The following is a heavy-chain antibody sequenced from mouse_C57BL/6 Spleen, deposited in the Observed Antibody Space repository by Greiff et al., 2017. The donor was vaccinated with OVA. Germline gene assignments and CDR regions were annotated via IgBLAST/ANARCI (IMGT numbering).Heavy chain of an antibody. CDR2: IYPSDSET. CDR3: ARAYGYDGAMDY. Sequence: QVQLQQPGAELVRPGSSVKLSCKASGYTFTSYWMDWVKQRPGQGLEWIGNIYPSDSETHYNQKFKDKVTLTVDKATSTVYMQLSSLTSEDSAVYYCARAYGYDGAMDYWGQGTSVTVSS. V-gene: IGHV1-61*01. D-gene: IGHD2-2*01. CDR1: GYTFTSYW. J-gene: IGHJ4*01.